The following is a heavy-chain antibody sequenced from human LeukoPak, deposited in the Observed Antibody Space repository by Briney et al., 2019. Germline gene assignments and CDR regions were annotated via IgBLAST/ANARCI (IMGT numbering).Heavy chain of an antibody. J-gene: IGHJ5*02. CDR2: IYASGST. D-gene: IGHD3-10*01. V-gene: IGHV4-61*02. Sequence: PSQTLSLTCTVSGGSISSGSYYWSWIRQPAGNGLEWIGRIYASGSTNYNPSLKSRVTISVDTSKNQFSLKLSSVTAADTAVYYCATSYYGSGSYWFPFDPWGQGTLVTVSS. CDR1: GGSISSGSYY. CDR3: ATSYYGSGSYWFPFDP.